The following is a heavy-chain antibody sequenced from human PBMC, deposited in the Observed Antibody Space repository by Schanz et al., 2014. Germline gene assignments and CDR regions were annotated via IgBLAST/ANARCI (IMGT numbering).Heavy chain of an antibody. Sequence: QLQLQESGPGLVNPSETLSLTCTVSGGSISTYYWSWIRQPPGKGLEWIGNIYYSGSTNYNPSLKSRVPISVDTSKNQFSLKLSSVTAADTAVYYCARALYDYGDYRLLWYFDLWGRGTLVTVSS. CDR3: ARALYDYGDYRLLWYFDL. J-gene: IGHJ2*01. D-gene: IGHD4-17*01. CDR2: IYYSGST. CDR1: GGSISTYY. V-gene: IGHV4-59*01.